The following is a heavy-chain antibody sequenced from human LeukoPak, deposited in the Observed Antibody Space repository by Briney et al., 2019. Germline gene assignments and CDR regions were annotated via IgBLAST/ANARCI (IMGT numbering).Heavy chain of an antibody. V-gene: IGHV1-18*01. CDR2: ISVNNGGA. Sequence: ASVKVSCKASGYTFTTYSLAWVRQAPGQSLEWMGWISVNNGGANYAQSFQDRVTLTRDTSTNTAYLELRSLRSDDTAIIYCATATQPRGYFLHWGQGTLVTVSS. J-gene: IGHJ1*01. CDR1: GYTFTTYS. D-gene: IGHD2-2*01. CDR3: ATATQPRGYFLH.